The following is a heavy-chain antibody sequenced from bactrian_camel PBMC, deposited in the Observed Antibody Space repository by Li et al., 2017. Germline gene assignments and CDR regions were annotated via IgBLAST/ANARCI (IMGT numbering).Heavy chain of an antibody. CDR2: INSGGGET. Sequence: HVQLVESGGGLVQPGGSLRLSCAASGFIFSSYWMYWVRQAPGKGLEWVSRINSGGGETYYADSVKGRFTISRDNAKNTLYLQLNSLKTEDTAMYYCAANPFWTYGAVCSYTRPADFGYWGQGTQVTVS. CDR3: AANPFWTYGAVCSYTRPADFGY. J-gene: IGHJ6*01. D-gene: IGHD2*01. CDR1: GFIFSSYW. V-gene: IGHV3S1*01.